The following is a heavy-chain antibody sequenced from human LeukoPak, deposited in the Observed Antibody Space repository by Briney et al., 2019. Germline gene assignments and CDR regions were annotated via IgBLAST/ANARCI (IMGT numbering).Heavy chain of an antibody. CDR2: ISYDGSNK. J-gene: IGHJ5*02. V-gene: IGHV3-30*18. CDR3: AKANYYDSSGAPPVANWFDP. D-gene: IGHD3-22*01. CDR1: GFTFSSYW. Sequence: GGSLRLSCAASGFTFSSYWMSWVRQAPGKGLEWVAVISYDGSNKYYADSVKGRFTISRDNSKNTLYLQMNSLRAEDTAVYYCAKANYYDSSGAPPVANWFDPWGQGTLVTVSS.